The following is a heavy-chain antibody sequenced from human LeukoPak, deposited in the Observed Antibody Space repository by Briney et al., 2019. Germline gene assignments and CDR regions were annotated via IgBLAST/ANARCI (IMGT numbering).Heavy chain of an antibody. CDR1: GYTFTSYD. Sequence: ASVKVSCKASGYTFTSYDINWVRQATGQGLEWMGWMNPNSGNTGYAQKFQGRVTITRNTSISTAYMELSSLRSEDTAVYYCARVVLRYSAFDIWGQGTMVTVSS. J-gene: IGHJ3*02. V-gene: IGHV1-8*03. D-gene: IGHD3-9*01. CDR3: ARVVLRYSAFDI. CDR2: MNPNSGNT.